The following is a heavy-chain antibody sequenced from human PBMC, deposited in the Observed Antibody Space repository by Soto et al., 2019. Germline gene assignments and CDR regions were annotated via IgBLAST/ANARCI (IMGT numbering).Heavy chain of an antibody. CDR2: ISSSSSTI. Sequence: PGGSLRLSCAASGFTFSSYSMNWVRQAPGKGLEWVSYISSSSSTIYYADSVKGRFTISRDNAKNSLYLQMNSLRAEDTAVYYCARGGYCSGGSCYANDAFDIWGQGTMVTVSS. D-gene: IGHD2-15*01. V-gene: IGHV3-48*01. J-gene: IGHJ3*02. CDR1: GFTFSSYS. CDR3: ARGGYCSGGSCYANDAFDI.